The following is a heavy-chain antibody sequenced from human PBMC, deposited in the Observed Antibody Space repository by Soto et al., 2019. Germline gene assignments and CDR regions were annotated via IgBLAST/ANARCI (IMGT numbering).Heavy chain of an antibody. CDR1: GFTFSSYS. J-gene: IGHJ6*02. CDR2: ISSSSSYI. CDR3: ARHMTTVTTDYYYGMDV. Sequence: GGSLRLSCAASGFTFSSYSMNWVRQAPGKGLEWVSSISSSSSYIYYADSVKGRFTISRDNAKNSLYLQMNSLRAEDTAVYYCARHMTTVTTDYYYGMDVWGQGTTVTVSS. V-gene: IGHV3-21*01. D-gene: IGHD4-4*01.